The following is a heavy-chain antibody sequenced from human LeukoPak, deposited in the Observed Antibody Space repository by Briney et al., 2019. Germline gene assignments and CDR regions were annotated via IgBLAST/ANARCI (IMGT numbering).Heavy chain of an antibody. V-gene: IGHV3-7*03. Sequence: GGSLRLFCAASGCTFSSYCMRWVRQAPGKGLEWVANIKRGGSENYYVDSVKGRFTISRDNAKNSLYMQMNSLRAEDTAVYYCARDGPGIAAAAPRYWGQGTLVTVSS. D-gene: IGHD6-13*01. CDR2: IKRGGSEN. J-gene: IGHJ4*02. CDR3: ARDGPGIAAAAPRY. CDR1: GCTFSSYC.